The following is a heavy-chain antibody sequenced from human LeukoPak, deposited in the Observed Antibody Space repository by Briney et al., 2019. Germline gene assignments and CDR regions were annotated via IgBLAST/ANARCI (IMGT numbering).Heavy chain of an antibody. CDR1: GDSVSSNSAT. CDR2: TYYSSKWYN. V-gene: IGHV6-1*01. CDR3: TRVGGRRQWLPFDF. D-gene: IGHD6-19*01. Sequence: SQTLSLTCAISGDSVSSNSATWNWIRQSPSRGLEWLGRTYYSSKWYNDYAVSVKSRITINPDTSKNQFSLKLSSVTAADTAVYYCTRVGGRRQWLPFDFWGQGILVTVSS. J-gene: IGHJ4*02.